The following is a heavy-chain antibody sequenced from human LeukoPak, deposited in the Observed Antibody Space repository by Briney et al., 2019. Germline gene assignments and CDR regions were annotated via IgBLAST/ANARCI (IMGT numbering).Heavy chain of an antibody. CDR3: ARDFMYSITCAGC. V-gene: IGHV3-74*01. Sequence: GGSLRLSCAASGFTFSNYWMHWVRQVPGKGLMWVSRIKTDGSSTSYADSVKGRFTISRDNAKNTLYLQMNSLRVEDTAVYYCARDFMYSITCAGCWGQGTLVTVSS. D-gene: IGHD6-13*01. J-gene: IGHJ4*02. CDR2: IKTDGSST. CDR1: GFTFSNYW.